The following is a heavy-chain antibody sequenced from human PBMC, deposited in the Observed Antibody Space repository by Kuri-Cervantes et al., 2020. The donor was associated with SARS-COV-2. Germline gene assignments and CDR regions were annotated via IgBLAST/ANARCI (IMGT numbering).Heavy chain of an antibody. CDR1: GGSISSSSYY. CDR3: AGQMMSSITIFGVVITRNWFDP. CDR2: IYYSGST. Sequence: SETLSLTCTVSGGSISSSSYYWGWIRQPPGKGLEWIGSIYYSGSTYYNPSLKSQVTISVDTSKNQFSLKLSSVTAADTAVYYCAGQMMSSITIFGVVITRNWFDPWGQGTLVTVSS. D-gene: IGHD3-3*01. V-gene: IGHV4-39*01. J-gene: IGHJ5*02.